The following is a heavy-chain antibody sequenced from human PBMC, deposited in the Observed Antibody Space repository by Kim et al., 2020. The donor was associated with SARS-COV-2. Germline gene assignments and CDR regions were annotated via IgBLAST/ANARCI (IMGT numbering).Heavy chain of an antibody. Sequence: GGSLRLSCAASGFTFSSYAMSWVRQAPGKGLEWVSAISGSGGSTYYADSVKGRFTISRDNPKNTLYLQMNSLRAEDTAVYYCATDELIVDYYDSSGYLLDYWGQGTLVTVSS. CDR3: ATDELIVDYYDSSGYLLDY. CDR1: GFTFSSYA. CDR2: ISGSGGST. J-gene: IGHJ4*02. D-gene: IGHD3-22*01. V-gene: IGHV3-23*01.